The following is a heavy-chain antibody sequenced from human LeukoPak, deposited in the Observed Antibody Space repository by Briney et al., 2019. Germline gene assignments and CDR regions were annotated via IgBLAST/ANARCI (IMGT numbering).Heavy chain of an antibody. J-gene: IGHJ4*02. V-gene: IGHV3-21*01. CDR2: ISSSSSYI. Sequence: RSGGSLRLSCAASGFTFSSYSMNWVRQAPGKGLEWVSSISSSSSYIYYADSVKGRFTISRDNAKNSLYLQMNSLRAEDTAVYYCARGRVAEYSSSPAEFDYWGQGTLVTVSS. CDR3: ARGRVAEYSSSPAEFDY. CDR1: GFTFSSYS. D-gene: IGHD6-6*01.